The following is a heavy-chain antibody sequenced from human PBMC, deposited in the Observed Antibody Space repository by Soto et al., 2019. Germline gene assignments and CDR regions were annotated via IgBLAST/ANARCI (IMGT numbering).Heavy chain of an antibody. V-gene: IGHV3-33*01. D-gene: IGHD3-22*01. CDR1: GFTFSDYV. CDR2: IWHDGTNR. J-gene: IGHJ4*02. Sequence: QVQLVESGGGVIQPGRSLRLSCAASGFTFSDYVMYWVRQAPGKGPEWVAFIWHDGTNRYYTDSVQGRFTVSRDNSNNTLSLQMNTLRAEDTAVYYCARPYYDSSGFYSYYFDYWGQGTLVTVSS. CDR3: ARPYYDSSGFYSYYFDY.